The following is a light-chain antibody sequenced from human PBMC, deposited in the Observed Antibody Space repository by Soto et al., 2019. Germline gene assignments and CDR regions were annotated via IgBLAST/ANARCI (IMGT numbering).Light chain of an antibody. CDR3: QQASNFPLT. J-gene: IGKJ4*01. CDR2: PAS. Sequence: DVQMTQSPSSVSASVGDTVTITCRASQGISGWLAWYQQKPGKAPNLLIYPASTLQTGVPSRFSGSGSETDFTLTITSLQPEDFATYYCQQASNFPLTFGGGTKVEIK. CDR1: QGISGW. V-gene: IGKV1-12*01.